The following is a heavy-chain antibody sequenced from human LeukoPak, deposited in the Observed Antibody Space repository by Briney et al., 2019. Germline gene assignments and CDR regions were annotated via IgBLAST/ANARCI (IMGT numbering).Heavy chain of an antibody. CDR2: IYHSGST. J-gene: IGHJ4*02. Sequence: SETLSLTCTVSGYSISSGYYWGWIRPPPGKGLEWIGSIYHSGSTYYNPSLKSRVTISVDTSKNQFSLKLSSVTAADTAVYYCARGTTYYYDSSSFDYWGQGTLVTVSS. V-gene: IGHV4-38-2*02. CDR1: GYSISSGYY. D-gene: IGHD3-22*01. CDR3: ARGTTYYYDSSSFDY.